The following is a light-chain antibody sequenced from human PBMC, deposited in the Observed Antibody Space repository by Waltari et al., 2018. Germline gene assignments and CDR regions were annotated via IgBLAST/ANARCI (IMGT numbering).Light chain of an antibody. Sequence: DIQMTQSPSTLSASVGDRVTITCRASQSISNYLAWYQQKPGKAPNLLIYKASILKSGVSSRFSGSGSGTQFTLTISSLQPGDFATYFCQQYNTYSSFGQWTKLEIK. J-gene: IGKJ2*01. CDR1: QSISNY. CDR3: QQYNTYSS. CDR2: KAS. V-gene: IGKV1-5*03.